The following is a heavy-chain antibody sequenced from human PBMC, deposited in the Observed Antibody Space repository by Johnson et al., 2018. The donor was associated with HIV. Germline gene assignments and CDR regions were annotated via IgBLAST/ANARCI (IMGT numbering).Heavy chain of an antibody. CDR3: AKDERQMGGLSHAFDI. D-gene: IGHD3-16*01. J-gene: IGHJ3*02. Sequence: QVQLVESGGGLVQPGGSLRVSCAASGFTFSTYGIHWVRQAPGKGLEWVSFIRYDGKDKYYADSVKGRFTISRDNSKNTLYLQMNSLRAEDTAVYYCAKDERQMGGLSHAFDIWGQGTMVTVSS. CDR2: IRYDGKDK. CDR1: GFTFSTYG. V-gene: IGHV3-30*02.